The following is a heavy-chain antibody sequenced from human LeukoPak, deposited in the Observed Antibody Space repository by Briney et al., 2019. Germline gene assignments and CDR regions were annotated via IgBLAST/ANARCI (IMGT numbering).Heavy chain of an antibody. D-gene: IGHD3-22*01. CDR1: GGSISSYY. V-gene: IGHV4-59*01. CDR3: ARDPGDNNGYYYFDY. CDR2: THYSGST. Sequence: PSETLSLTCSVSGGSISSYYWSWIRQPPGKGLEWIGNTHYSGSTNYNPSLKSRVTTSLDTSKKQISLKLSSVTAADTAVYYCARDPGDNNGYYYFDYWGQGTLVTVSS. J-gene: IGHJ4*02.